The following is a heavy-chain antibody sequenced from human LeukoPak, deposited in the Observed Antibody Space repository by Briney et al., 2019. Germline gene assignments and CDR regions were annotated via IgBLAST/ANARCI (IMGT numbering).Heavy chain of an antibody. Sequence: PGGSLRLSCAASGFTFSSYEMNWVRQAPGKGLEWVSAISGSGGSTYYADSAKGRFTISRDNSKNTLYLQINSLRAEDTAVYFCAKDRLGGPYFFHYWGQGTLVTVSS. D-gene: IGHD3-16*01. CDR3: AKDRLGGPYFFHY. CDR1: GFTFSSYE. J-gene: IGHJ4*02. V-gene: IGHV3-23*01. CDR2: ISGSGGST.